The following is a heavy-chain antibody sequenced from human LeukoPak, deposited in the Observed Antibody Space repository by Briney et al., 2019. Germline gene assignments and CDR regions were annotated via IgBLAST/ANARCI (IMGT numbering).Heavy chain of an antibody. CDR3: AKDRGYTSSSASVYDY. CDR2: ISGSGGST. Sequence: GGSLRLSCAASGFTFSSYAMYWVRQAPEKGLEWVSGISGSGGSTYYADSVKGRFTISRDNSKNTLYLQMNSLRAEDTAVYYCAKDRGYTSSSASVYDYWGQGTLVTVSS. CDR1: GFTFSSYA. D-gene: IGHD6-6*01. V-gene: IGHV3-23*01. J-gene: IGHJ4*02.